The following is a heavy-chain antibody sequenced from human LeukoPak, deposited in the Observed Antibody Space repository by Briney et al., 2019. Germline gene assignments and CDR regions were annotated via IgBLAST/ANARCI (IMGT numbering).Heavy chain of an antibody. CDR2: ISSSGGGT. CDR3: AQRVQLIC. V-gene: IGHV3-23*01. D-gene: IGHD5-18*01. J-gene: IGHJ4*02. Sequence: PGGSLRLSCAASGFTFSSYWMHWVRQAPGKGLVWVSTISSSGGGTYYADSVKGRFTISRDNSKNTLYLQMNSLRAEDTAIYYCAQRVQLICWGQGTLVTVSS. CDR1: GFTFSSYW.